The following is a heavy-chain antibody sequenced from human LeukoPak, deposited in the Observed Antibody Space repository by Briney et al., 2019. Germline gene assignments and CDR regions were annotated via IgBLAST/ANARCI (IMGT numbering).Heavy chain of an antibody. CDR2: ISYDGSNK. D-gene: IGHD5-24*01. V-gene: IGHV3-30-3*01. CDR1: GFTFSSYA. CDR3: ARMKDGYNSYFDY. J-gene: IGHJ4*02. Sequence: GGFLRLSCAASGFTFSSYAMHWVRQAPGKGLEWVAVISYDGSNKYYADSVKGRFTISRDSSKNTLYLQMNSLRAEDTAVYYCARMKDGYNSYFDYWGQGTLVTVSS.